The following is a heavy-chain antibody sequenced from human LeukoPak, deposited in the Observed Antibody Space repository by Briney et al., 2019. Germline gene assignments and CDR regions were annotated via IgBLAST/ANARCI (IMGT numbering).Heavy chain of an antibody. CDR2: MYSGGTT. J-gene: IGHJ3*01. D-gene: IGHD6-13*01. CDR1: DGSINGYF. CDR3: ARHSAHSSIKDAFDL. Sequence: PSETLSLTCTVSDGSINGYFWSWIRQPPGKGLDWIGYMYSGGTTNYSPSLKSRVPISEDTSKDQFSLKLTSWTAGDTAVYYCARHSAHSSIKDAFDLWGQGTLVTVSS. V-gene: IGHV4-59*01.